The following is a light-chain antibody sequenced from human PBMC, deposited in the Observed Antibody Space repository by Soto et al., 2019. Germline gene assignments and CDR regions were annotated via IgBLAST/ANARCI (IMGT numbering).Light chain of an antibody. V-gene: IGKV3-15*01. CDR3: QQYNNWPWT. J-gene: IGKJ1*01. CDR2: GAS. CDR1: QSVSSN. Sequence: EIVMTQSPATLSVSPGERATLSCRASQSVSSNLAWYQQIPGQAPRLLIYGASTRATGIPARFSGSGSGTEFTLSISSLQSEDFAVYYCQQYNNWPWTLGQGTKVEIE.